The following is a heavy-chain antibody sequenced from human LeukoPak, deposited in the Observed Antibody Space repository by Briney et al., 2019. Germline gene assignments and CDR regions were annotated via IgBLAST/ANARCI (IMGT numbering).Heavy chain of an antibody. CDR2: ISGSGGST. CDR3: VRIGYSSNSQGIDY. CDR1: GFTFSSYA. V-gene: IGHV3-23*01. J-gene: IGHJ4*02. Sequence: GGSLRLSCAASGFTFSSYAMRWVRQAPGKGLEWVSAISGSGGSTYYADSVQGRFTISRDNSKNTLYLQMNSLRVEDTAVYYCVRIGYSSNSQGIDYWGQGTLVIVSS. D-gene: IGHD5-12*01.